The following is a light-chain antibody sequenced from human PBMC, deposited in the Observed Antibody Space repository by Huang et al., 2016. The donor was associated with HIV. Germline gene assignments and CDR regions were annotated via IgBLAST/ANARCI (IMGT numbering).Light chain of an antibody. J-gene: IGKJ4*01. CDR1: QSVRDDN. V-gene: IGKV3-20*01. Sequence: EIVLTQSPGTLSLSPGQRATLSCRASQSVRDDNLAWYQQTPGQPPRLLIDGASRRATGVPNRFSGSGSERDCTLTVSGLEREEFSLYYCQQYGSVSRFGGGTKVEIK. CDR3: QQYGSVSR. CDR2: GAS.